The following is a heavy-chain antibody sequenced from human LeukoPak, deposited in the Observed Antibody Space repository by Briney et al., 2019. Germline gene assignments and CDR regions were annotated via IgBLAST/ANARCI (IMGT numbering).Heavy chain of an antibody. CDR3: ARYSSSWHANDY. D-gene: IGHD6-13*01. CDR1: GFTFSTYW. CDR2: LSSDGGSV. Sequence: PGGSLRLSCAATGFTFSTYWMHWVRQAPGKGLVWVSRLSSDGGSVSYADSVRGRFTISRDNAKNTMYLQMNGLRAEDTAVYFCARYSSSWHANDYWGQGTLVTVSS. V-gene: IGHV3-74*01. J-gene: IGHJ4*02.